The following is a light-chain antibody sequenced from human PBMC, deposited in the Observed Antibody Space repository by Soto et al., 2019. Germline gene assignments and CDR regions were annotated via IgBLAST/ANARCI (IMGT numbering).Light chain of an antibody. V-gene: IGLV1-44*01. Sequence: QSVLTQPPSASVTPGQTVTISCSGSSSNIGINTVSWYQQLPGTAPKLLIYTNSQRPSGVPDRFSGSKSDSSASLAISGLQSADEADYYCAAWDDSLNAYVFGTGTKLTVL. CDR3: AAWDDSLNAYV. CDR2: TNS. J-gene: IGLJ1*01. CDR1: SSNIGINT.